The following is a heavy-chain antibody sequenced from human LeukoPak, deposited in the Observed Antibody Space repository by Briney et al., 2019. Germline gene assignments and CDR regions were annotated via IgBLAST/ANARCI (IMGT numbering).Heavy chain of an antibody. CDR2: IYYSGST. CDR3: ARARYFDY. CDR1: GGSISSYY. Sequence: SETLSLTCTVSGGSISSYYWSWIRQPPGRGLEWIGYIYYSGSTNYNPSLKSRVTISVDTSKNQFSLKLSSVTAADTAVYYCARARYFDYWGQGTLVTVSS. J-gene: IGHJ4*02. V-gene: IGHV4-59*01. D-gene: IGHD3-16*02.